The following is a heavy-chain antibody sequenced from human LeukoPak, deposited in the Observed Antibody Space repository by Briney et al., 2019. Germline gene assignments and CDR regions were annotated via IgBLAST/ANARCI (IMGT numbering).Heavy chain of an antibody. J-gene: IGHJ6*04. Sequence: GASVKVSCKASGGTFSSYAISWVRQAPGQGLEWMGGIIPIFGTANYAQKFQGRVTITADESTSTAYMELSSLRSEDTAVYYCAREYCSGGSCYSYYYYGMDVWGKGTTVTVSS. D-gene: IGHD2-15*01. V-gene: IGHV1-69*13. CDR2: IIPIFGTA. CDR3: AREYCSGGSCYSYYYYGMDV. CDR1: GGTFSSYA.